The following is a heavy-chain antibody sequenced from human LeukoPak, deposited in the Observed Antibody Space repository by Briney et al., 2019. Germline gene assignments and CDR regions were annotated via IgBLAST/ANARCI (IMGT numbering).Heavy chain of an antibody. J-gene: IGHJ4*02. CDR3: AKDEATSGGGLAS. V-gene: IGHV3-53*01. D-gene: IGHD3-16*01. Sequence: PGGSLRLSCAASGFTVSGTHMSWVRQAPGKGLGWVSAMYTGGTTYYADSVQGRFTISRDNSKNTLYIQMNSLRAEDTAVYYCAKDEATSGGGLASWGQGTLVTVSS. CDR1: GFTVSGTH. CDR2: MYTGGTT.